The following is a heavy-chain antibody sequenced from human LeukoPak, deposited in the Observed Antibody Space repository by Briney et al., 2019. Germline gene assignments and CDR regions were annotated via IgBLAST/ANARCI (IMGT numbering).Heavy chain of an antibody. D-gene: IGHD3-10*01. V-gene: IGHV4-34*01. CDR2: INHSGST. CDR3: ARYTMVRGVIIR. J-gene: IGHJ4*02. CDR1: GGSFSGYY. Sequence: PSETLSLTCAVYGGSFSGYYWSWICQPPGKGLEWIGEINHSGSTNYNPSLKSRVTISVDTSKNQFSLKLSSVTAADTAVYYCARYTMVRGVIIRWGQGTLVTVSS.